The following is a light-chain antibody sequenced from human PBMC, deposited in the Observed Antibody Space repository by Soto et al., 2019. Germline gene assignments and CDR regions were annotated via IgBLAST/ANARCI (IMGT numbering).Light chain of an antibody. CDR3: QQYGSSPWT. CDR2: GAS. Sequence: EIVLTQSPGTLSLSPGERATLSCRASQSVGSSYLAWYQQKPGRAPRLLIYGASGRATGIPDRFSGSGSGTDFTLTISRLEPEDFAVYYCQQYGSSPWTFGQGTKVEIK. J-gene: IGKJ1*01. CDR1: QSVGSSY. V-gene: IGKV3-20*01.